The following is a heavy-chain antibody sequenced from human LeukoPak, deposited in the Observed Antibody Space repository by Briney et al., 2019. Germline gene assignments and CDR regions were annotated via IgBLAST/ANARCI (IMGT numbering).Heavy chain of an antibody. V-gene: IGHV3-21*04. CDR3: AKVSAVVVVPAAIDY. Sequence: PGGSLRLSCAASGFTFSRYSMNWVRQAPGKGLEWVSSISSSSSFIYYADSVKGRFTISRDNAKNSLYLQMNSLRAEDTAVYYCAKVSAVVVVPAAIDYWGQGTLVTVSS. CDR2: ISSSSSFI. D-gene: IGHD2-2*01. CDR1: GFTFSRYS. J-gene: IGHJ4*02.